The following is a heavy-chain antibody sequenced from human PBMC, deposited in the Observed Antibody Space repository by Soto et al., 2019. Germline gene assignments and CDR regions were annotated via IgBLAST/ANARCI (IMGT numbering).Heavy chain of an antibody. V-gene: IGHV1-18*04. CDR3: ARDHPYYYDSSGDRDNWFDP. J-gene: IGHJ5*02. D-gene: IGHD3-22*01. CDR2: ISAYNGNT. Sequence: GASVKVSCKASGYTFTSYGISWVRQAPGQGLEWMGWISAYNGNTNYAQKLQGRVTMTTDTSTSTAYTELRSLRSDDTAVYYCARDHPYYYDSSGDRDNWFDPWGQGTLVTVSS. CDR1: GYTFTSYG.